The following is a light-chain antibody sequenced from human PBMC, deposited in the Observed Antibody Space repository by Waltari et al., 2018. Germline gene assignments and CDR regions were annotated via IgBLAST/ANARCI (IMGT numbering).Light chain of an antibody. V-gene: IGLV1-44*01. CDR1: SSNIGSNT. CDR2: SNN. J-gene: IGLJ1*01. CDR3: AAWDDSLNGLYV. Sequence: QSVLTQPPSASGTPGQRVTISCSGSSSNIGSNTVTWYQQLPGTAPKLLIYSNNPRPSSLPDPCSGSKSGTSSSLAISGLQSEDEADYYCAAWDDSLNGLYVFGTGTKVTVL.